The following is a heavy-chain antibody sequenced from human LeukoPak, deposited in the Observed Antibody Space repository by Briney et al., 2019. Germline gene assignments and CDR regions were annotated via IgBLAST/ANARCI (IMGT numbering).Heavy chain of an antibody. CDR2: IIPILGTA. D-gene: IGHD3-22*01. CDR1: GGTFSTYT. V-gene: IGHV1-69*13. Sequence: SVKVSCKASGGTFSTYTISWVRQAPGQGLEWMGGIIPILGTAKYAQNFQGRVTVTADESTRTGYLELSSLRSEDTAVYYCARTVYYYDSSGYYFDYWGQGTRVTASS. J-gene: IGHJ4*02. CDR3: ARTVYYYDSSGYYFDY.